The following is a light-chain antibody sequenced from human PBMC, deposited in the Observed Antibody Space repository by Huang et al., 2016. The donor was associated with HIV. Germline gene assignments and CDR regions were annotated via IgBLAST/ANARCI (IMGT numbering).Light chain of an antibody. CDR3: QQRGNWPFT. J-gene: IGKJ3*01. Sequence: EVVLTQSPATLSSSPGERATLSCRASQSISSYLAWYQQRPGQAPRLLLYDASNRAAGIPPRFFGSGSGTDFTLTIYSLEPEDFAVYYCQQRGNWPFTFGPGTKVDIK. CDR2: DAS. CDR1: QSISSY. V-gene: IGKV3-11*01.